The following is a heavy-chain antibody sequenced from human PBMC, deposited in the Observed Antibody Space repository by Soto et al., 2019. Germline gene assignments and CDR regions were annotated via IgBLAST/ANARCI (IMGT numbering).Heavy chain of an antibody. CDR2: IIPVFNSP. CDR3: ATRLSAGDF. CDR1: GGSFSSYA. Sequence: QVQLVQSGAEVKKPGSSVQVSCKASGGSFSSYAFSWVRQAPGQGLEWMGGIIPVFNSPIFAQKFQGRMTITADKSTNTVYLEVSSLMSADTALYYCATRLSAGDFWGPGTLVTVSS. D-gene: IGHD3-16*01. J-gene: IGHJ4*02. V-gene: IGHV1-69*06.